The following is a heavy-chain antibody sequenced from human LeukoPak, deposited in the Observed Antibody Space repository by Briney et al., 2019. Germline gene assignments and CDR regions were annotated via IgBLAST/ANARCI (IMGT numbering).Heavy chain of an antibody. V-gene: IGHV3-64*02. CDR1: GFSFRNYA. J-gene: IGHJ4*02. Sequence: GGSLRLSCVASGFSFRNYAIHWVRQAPGKGLEYVSVINTDGRITYYADSVKGRFTISRDNAKNSLYLQMNSLRAEDTAVYYCARDRGTNFIDYWGQGTLVTVSS. D-gene: IGHD1-7*01. CDR3: ARDRGTNFIDY. CDR2: INTDGRIT.